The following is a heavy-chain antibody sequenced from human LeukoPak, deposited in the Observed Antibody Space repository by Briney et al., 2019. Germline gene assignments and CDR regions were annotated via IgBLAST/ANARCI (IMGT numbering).Heavy chain of an antibody. V-gene: IGHV3-23*01. CDR3: AKETIAVAGNFDY. CDR2: LNTDGAWI. D-gene: IGHD6-19*01. CDR1: GFTFRSYV. J-gene: IGHJ4*02. Sequence: PGGSLRLSCAASGFTFRSYVMSWVRLAPGKGLEWVSGLNTDGAWIYYADSVKGRFTISRDNAKNSLYLQMNSLRAEDTALYYCAKETIAVAGNFDYWGQGTLVTVSS.